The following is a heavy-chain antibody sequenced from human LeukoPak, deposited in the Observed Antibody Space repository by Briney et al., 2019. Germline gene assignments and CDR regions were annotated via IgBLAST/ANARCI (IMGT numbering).Heavy chain of an antibody. Sequence: SETLSLTCTVSGGSISSYYWSWIRQPPGKGLEWIAYISDIGSINYNPSLKSRVTISLDTSKNQFSLKLSSVTAADTAVYYCAGSYYDSSGYYCIDYWGQGTLVTVSS. CDR2: ISDIGSI. CDR1: GGSISSYY. J-gene: IGHJ4*02. D-gene: IGHD3-22*01. V-gene: IGHV4-59*12. CDR3: AGSYYDSSGYYCIDY.